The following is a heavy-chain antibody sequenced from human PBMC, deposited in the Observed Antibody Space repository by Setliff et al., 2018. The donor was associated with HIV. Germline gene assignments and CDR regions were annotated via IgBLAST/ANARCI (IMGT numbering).Heavy chain of an antibody. J-gene: IGHJ4*02. Sequence: SETLSLTCAVFGGSFSAYSWNWIRQPPGKGLEWFGEINHSGSTNYNPSLKSRVTISVDTSKNQFSLKMNSVTVADTAVYYCARIIRGVYFYDGTGYYYFDDWGQGALVTVSS. CDR2: INHSGST. CDR1: GGSFSAYS. CDR3: ARIIRGVYFYDGTGYYYFDD. D-gene: IGHD3-10*01. V-gene: IGHV4-34*01.